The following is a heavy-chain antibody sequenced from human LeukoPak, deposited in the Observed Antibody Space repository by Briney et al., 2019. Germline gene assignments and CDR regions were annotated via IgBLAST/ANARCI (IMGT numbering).Heavy chain of an antibody. CDR2: ISSSGSTI. Sequence: GGSLRLSCAASGFTFSSYEMNWVRQAPGKGLEWVSYISSSGSTIYYADSVKGRFTISRDNAKNSLYLQMNSLRAEDTAVYCCARDRVRYYYYYGMDVWGQGTTVTVSS. D-gene: IGHD1-1*01. V-gene: IGHV3-48*03. J-gene: IGHJ6*02. CDR3: ARDRVRYYYYYGMDV. CDR1: GFTFSSYE.